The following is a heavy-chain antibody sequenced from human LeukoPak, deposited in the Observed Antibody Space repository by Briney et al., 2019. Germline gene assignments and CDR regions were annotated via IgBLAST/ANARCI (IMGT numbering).Heavy chain of an antibody. CDR2: INPSGGST. Sequence: ASVKVSCKASGYTFTSYGISWVRQAPGQGLEWMGIINPSGGSTSYAQKFQGRVTMTRDMSTSTVYMELSSLRSEDTAVYYCARAGVIGTHYYYYMDVWGKGTTVTVSS. J-gene: IGHJ6*03. D-gene: IGHD3-16*02. CDR3: ARAGVIGTHYYYYMDV. CDR1: GYTFTSYG. V-gene: IGHV1-46*01.